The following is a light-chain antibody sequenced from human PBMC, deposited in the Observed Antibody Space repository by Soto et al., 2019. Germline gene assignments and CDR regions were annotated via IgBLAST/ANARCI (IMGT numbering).Light chain of an antibody. V-gene: IGKV3-15*01. CDR1: QTVATN. CDR3: QQYHNWPPQYT. Sequence: EIVMTQSPATLSVSPGERATLSCRASQTVATNVAWYQQKPGQAPRLLIHGASTRATGVSARFSGTGSGTEFPLTISSLQSEDFAVYYCQQYHNWPPQYTFGQGTRLQIK. J-gene: IGKJ2*01. CDR2: GAS.